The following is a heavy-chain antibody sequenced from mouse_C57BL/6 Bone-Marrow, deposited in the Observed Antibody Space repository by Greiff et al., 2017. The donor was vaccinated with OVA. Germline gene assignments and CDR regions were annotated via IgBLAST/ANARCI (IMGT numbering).Heavy chain of an antibody. D-gene: IGHD2-4*01. CDR2: IYPGDGDT. CDR3: ARTGNDYDVDY. Sequence: VQLQQSGPELVKPGASVKISCKASGYAFSSSWMNWVKQRPGKGLEWIGRIYPGDGDTNYNGKFKGKATLTADKSSSTAYMQLSSLTSEDSAVYFRARTGNDYDVDYWGQGTTLTVSS. J-gene: IGHJ2*01. CDR1: GYAFSSSW. V-gene: IGHV1-82*01.